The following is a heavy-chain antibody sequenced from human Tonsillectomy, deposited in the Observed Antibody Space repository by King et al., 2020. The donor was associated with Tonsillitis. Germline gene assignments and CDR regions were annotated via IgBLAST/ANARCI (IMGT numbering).Heavy chain of an antibody. V-gene: IGHV4-59*08. D-gene: IGHD1-26*01. Sequence: QLQESGPGLVKPSETLSLTCTVSGGSISIYYLSWIRQPPGKGLEWIWCMYYSGSTHYNPSLKSRVTTSVDTSKNQFSLKLSSLTAADTAVYYCARSGSYRSPADYWGQGTLVTVSS. CDR3: ARSGSYRSPADY. J-gene: IGHJ4*02. CDR1: GGSISIYY. CDR2: MYYSGST.